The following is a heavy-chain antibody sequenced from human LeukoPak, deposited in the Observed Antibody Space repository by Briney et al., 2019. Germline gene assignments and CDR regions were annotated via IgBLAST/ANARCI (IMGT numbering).Heavy chain of an antibody. CDR2: IYSGGTT. CDR3: AREGDYYCSGGSCYDY. Sequence: GGSLRLSCAASGFTASTNHLSWVRQAPGKGLEWVSVIYSGGTTYYADSVKGRFTVSRDNAKNSLYLQMNSLRAEDTAVYYCAREGDYYCSGGSCYDYWGQGTLVTVSS. J-gene: IGHJ4*02. V-gene: IGHV3-53*05. CDR1: GFTASTNH. D-gene: IGHD2-15*01.